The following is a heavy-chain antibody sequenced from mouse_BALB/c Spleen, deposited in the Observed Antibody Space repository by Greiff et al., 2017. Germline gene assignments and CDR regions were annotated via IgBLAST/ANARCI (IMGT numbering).Heavy chain of an antibody. CDR1: GYTFSSYW. CDR2: ILPGSGST. J-gene: IGHJ3*01. D-gene: IGHD1-1*01. V-gene: IGHV1-9*01. CDR3: ARNHYYGSSYGAWFAY. Sequence: QVQLQQSGAELMKPGASVKISCKATGYTFSSYWIEWVKQRPGHGLEWIGEILPGSGSTNYNEKFKGKATFTADTSSNTAYMQLSSLTSEDSAVYYCARNHYYGSSYGAWFAYWGQGTLVTVSA.